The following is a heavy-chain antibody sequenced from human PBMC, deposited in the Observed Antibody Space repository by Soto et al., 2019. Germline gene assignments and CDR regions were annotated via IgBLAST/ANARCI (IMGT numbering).Heavy chain of an antibody. CDR3: AGGFDDGGIVVVPAANPRYYGMDV. CDR1: GGTLSNNA. D-gene: IGHD2-2*01. CDR2: ILPLSATT. V-gene: IGHV1-69*06. Sequence: QVQLVQSGTEVKKPGSSVKVSCKASGGTLSNNAISWVRQAPGQGLEWMGGILPLSATTNYAQKFQGRVTITADRSTSTAYMELTSLTSEDTAVYYCAGGFDDGGIVVVPAANPRYYGMDVCGQGTRVTVSS. J-gene: IGHJ6*02.